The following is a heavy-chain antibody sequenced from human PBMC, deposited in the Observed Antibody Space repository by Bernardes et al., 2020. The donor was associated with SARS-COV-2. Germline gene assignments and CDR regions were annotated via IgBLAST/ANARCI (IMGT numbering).Heavy chain of an antibody. D-gene: IGHD1-26*01. CDR1: GFSFSYYY. V-gene: IGHV3-7*03. J-gene: IGHJ4*02. Sequence: GGSLRLSCVASGFSFSYYYMSWVRQAPGKGLEFVATIKEDGSQKYFVDSVKGRFTISRDNAKNSLSLQMDSLGAGDTAVYYCAKVGAHSVDYWGQGTLVTVSS. CDR2: IKEDGSQK. CDR3: AKVGAHSVDY.